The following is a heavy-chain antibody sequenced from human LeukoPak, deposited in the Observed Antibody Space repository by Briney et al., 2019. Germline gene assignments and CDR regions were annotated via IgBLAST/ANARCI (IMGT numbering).Heavy chain of an antibody. Sequence: GGSLRLSCAASGFTFSSYAMSWVRQAPGKGLEWVSAISGSGGSTYYADSVKGRFTISRDNSKNTLYLQMNSLRAEDTAVYYCARDQASGWYGGYFDYWGQGTLVTVSS. CDR2: ISGSGGST. CDR3: ARDQASGWYGGYFDY. V-gene: IGHV3-23*01. J-gene: IGHJ4*02. CDR1: GFTFSSYA. D-gene: IGHD6-19*01.